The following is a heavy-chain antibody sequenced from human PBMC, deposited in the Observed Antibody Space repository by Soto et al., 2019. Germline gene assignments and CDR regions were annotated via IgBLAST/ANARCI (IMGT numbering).Heavy chain of an antibody. CDR3: AKDREYYDSSGYYGY. D-gene: IGHD3-22*01. Sequence: GGSLRLSCAASGFTFSSYGMHWVRQAPGKGLEWVAVISYDGSNKYYADSVKGRFTISRDNSKNTLYLQMNSLRAEDTAVYYCAKDREYYDSSGYYGYWGQGTLVTVSS. J-gene: IGHJ4*02. CDR1: GFTFSSYG. CDR2: ISYDGSNK. V-gene: IGHV3-30*18.